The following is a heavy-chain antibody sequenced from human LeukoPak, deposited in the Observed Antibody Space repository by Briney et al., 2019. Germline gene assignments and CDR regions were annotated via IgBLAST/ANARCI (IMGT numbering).Heavy chain of an antibody. CDR2: IYYTGDT. CDR1: GGSITSSH. V-gene: IGHV4-59*01. CDR3: ARATVINKGSSFDI. Sequence: PSETLSLTCSVSGGSITSSHWSWVRQSPGNGLEWIGYIYYTGDTTYNPSLKGRVTISVDTSKNQFSLKLISLTAADTAVYYCARATVINKGSSFDIWGQGTLVTVSS. J-gene: IGHJ3*02. D-gene: IGHD4-17*01.